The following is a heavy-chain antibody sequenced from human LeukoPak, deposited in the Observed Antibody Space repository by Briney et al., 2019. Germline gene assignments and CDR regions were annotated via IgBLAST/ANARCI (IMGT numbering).Heavy chain of an antibody. J-gene: IGHJ4*02. CDR3: ASGDDYDILTGFDY. CDR1: GYTFTSYD. CDR2: MNPNSGNT. D-gene: IGHD3-9*01. Sequence: GASVKVSCKASGYTFTSYDINWVRQATGQGLEWMGWMNPNSGNTGYAQKFQGRVTMTRDTSTSTVYMELSSLRSEDTAVYYCASGDDYDILTGFDYWGQGTLVTVSS. V-gene: IGHV1-8*02.